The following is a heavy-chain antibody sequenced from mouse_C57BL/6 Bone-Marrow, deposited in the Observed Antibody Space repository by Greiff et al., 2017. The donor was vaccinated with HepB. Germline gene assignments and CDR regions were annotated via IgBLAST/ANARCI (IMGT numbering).Heavy chain of an antibody. CDR3: AREGTTVVARNWFAY. CDR2: INPSSGYT. CDR1: GYTFTSYW. Sequence: VMLVESGAELAKPGASVKLSCKASGYTFTSYWMHWVKQSPGQGLEWIGYINPSSGYTKYNQKFKDKATLTADKSSSTAYMQLSSLTYEDSAVYYCAREGTTVVARNWFAYWGQGTLVTVSA. V-gene: IGHV1-7*01. J-gene: IGHJ3*01. D-gene: IGHD1-1*01.